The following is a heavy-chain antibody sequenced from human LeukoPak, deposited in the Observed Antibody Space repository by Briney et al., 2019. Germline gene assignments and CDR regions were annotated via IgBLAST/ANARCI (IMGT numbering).Heavy chain of an antibody. CDR3: ARASITMVRGGKLPYFDY. V-gene: IGHV1-69*04. CDR2: IIPILGIA. J-gene: IGHJ4*02. CDR1: GGTFSSYA. D-gene: IGHD3-10*01. Sequence: ASVKVSCKASGGTFSSYAISWVRQAPGQGLEWMGRIIPILGIANYAQKFQGRVTITADKSTSTTYMELSSLRSEDTAVYYCARASITMVRGGKLPYFDYWGQGTLVTVSS.